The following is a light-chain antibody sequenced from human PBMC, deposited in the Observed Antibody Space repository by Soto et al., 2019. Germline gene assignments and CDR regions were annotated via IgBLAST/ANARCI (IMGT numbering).Light chain of an antibody. CDR3: HQFYSTWT. CDR1: QSVLYSSNNKNF. V-gene: IGKV4-1*01. J-gene: IGKJ1*01. CDR2: WAS. Sequence: DIVLTQSPDSLAVSLGERATINCKSSQSVLYSSNNKNFLTWYQQKPGQPPRLLIYWASTRESGVPDRFSGSGSGTDFTLTISSLQPEDVAVYYCHQFYSTWTFGHGTKVEIK.